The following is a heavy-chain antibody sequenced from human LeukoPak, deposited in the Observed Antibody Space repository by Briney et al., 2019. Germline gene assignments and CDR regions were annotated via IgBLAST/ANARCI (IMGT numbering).Heavy chain of an antibody. Sequence: SETLSLTCTVSGVSISTYSWSWIRQPPGKGLEWIGYISYSGSTYYNPSLKSRVTISVDTSKNQFSLKLSSVTAADTAVYYCARVGTTGTTGDYWGQGTLVTVSS. CDR2: ISYSGST. V-gene: IGHV4-59*12. J-gene: IGHJ4*02. CDR1: GVSISTYS. CDR3: ARVGTTGTTGDY. D-gene: IGHD1-1*01.